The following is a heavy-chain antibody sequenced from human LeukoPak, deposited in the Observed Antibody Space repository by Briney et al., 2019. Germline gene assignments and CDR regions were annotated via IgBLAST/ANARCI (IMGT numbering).Heavy chain of an antibody. J-gene: IGHJ5*02. V-gene: IGHV4-39*01. CDR2: IYYSGST. CDR1: GGSISSSSYY. Sequence: SETLSLTCTVSGGSISSSSYYWGWIRQPPGKGLEWIGNIYYSGSTYYNPSLKSRVTMSVDTSKNQFSLKLSSVTAADTAVYYCARRIMITFGGVISNWFDPWGQGTLVTVSS. D-gene: IGHD3-16*02. CDR3: ARRIMITFGGVISNWFDP.